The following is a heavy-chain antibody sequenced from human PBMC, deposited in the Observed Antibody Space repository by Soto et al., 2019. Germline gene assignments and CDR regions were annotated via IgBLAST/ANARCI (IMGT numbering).Heavy chain of an antibody. V-gene: IGHV1-69*02. Sequence: QVQLVQSGAEVKKPGSSVRVSCKASGGTFDSYSISWVRQAPGQGFEWVGKVAPIFDFSRYAPKFQGRVTITADKSTSTAYMDLSGLKSQDTAVYYCTTRALAGRQQLVRDAFDFWGQGTKVSVSS. CDR2: VAPIFDFS. CDR3: TTRALAGRQQLVRDAFDF. J-gene: IGHJ3*01. CDR1: GGTFDSYS. D-gene: IGHD6-13*01.